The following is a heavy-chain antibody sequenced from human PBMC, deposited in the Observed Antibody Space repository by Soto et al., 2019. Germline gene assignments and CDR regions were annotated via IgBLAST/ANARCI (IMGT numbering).Heavy chain of an antibody. D-gene: IGHD3-3*01. V-gene: IGHV4-30-4*01. CDR1: GGSISSGDYY. Sequence: SETLSLTCTVSGGSISSGDYYWSWIRQPPGKGLEWIGYIYYSGSTYYNPSLKSRVTISVDTSKNQFSLKLSSVTAADTAVYYCARAKWTRFHLYDFWSGPNWFDPWGQGTLVTVSS. J-gene: IGHJ5*02. CDR3: ARAKWTRFHLYDFWSGPNWFDP. CDR2: IYYSGST.